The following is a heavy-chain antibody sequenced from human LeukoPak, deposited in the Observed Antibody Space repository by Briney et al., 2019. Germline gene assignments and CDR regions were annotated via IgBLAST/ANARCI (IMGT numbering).Heavy chain of an antibody. D-gene: IGHD3-9*01. CDR2: INHSGST. J-gene: IGHJ4*02. CDR1: GGSFSGYY. Sequence: SETLSLTCAVYGGSFSGYYWSWIRQPPGKGLEWIGEINHSGSTNYNPSLKSRVTISVDTSQNQFSLKLNSVTAADTAVYFCARVAVTTGLEFDYWGQGILVTVSS. V-gene: IGHV4-34*01. CDR3: ARVAVTTGLEFDY.